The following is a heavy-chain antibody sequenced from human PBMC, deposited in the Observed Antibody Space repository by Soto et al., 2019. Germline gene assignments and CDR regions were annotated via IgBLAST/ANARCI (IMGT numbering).Heavy chain of an antibody. J-gene: IGHJ5*02. V-gene: IGHV3-48*03. CDR3: ARGPYRNTYNWFDS. CDR1: GFIFSDYE. D-gene: IGHD5-12*01. Sequence: RLGGSLRLSCAASGFIFSDYEINWVRQAPGKGLEWVSYISGSGLTIYYADSVKGRFTISRDNAKNSLYLQMNSLGVEDTAVYYCARGPYRNTYNWFDSWGQGTLVTVSS. CDR2: ISGSGLTI.